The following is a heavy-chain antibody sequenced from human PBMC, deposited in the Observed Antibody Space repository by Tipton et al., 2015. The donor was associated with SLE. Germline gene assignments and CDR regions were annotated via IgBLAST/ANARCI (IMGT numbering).Heavy chain of an antibody. CDR2: ISGSGGST. CDR3: AKDRGDYGDYQGWFDP. CDR1: GFTFSSYA. Sequence: SLRLSCAASGFTFSSYAMSWVRQAPGKGLEWVSAISGSGGSTYYADSVKGRFTISRDNSKNTLYLQMNSLRAEDTAVYYCAKDRGDYGDYQGWFDPWGQGTLVTVSS. J-gene: IGHJ5*02. D-gene: IGHD4-17*01. V-gene: IGHV3-23*01.